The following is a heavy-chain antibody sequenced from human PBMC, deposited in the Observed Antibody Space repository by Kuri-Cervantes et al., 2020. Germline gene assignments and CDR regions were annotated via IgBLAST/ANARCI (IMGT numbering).Heavy chain of an antibody. D-gene: IGHD3-22*01. CDR1: GGTFSSYA. CDR3: ARDWGYYDSSGYYPDY. Sequence: ASVKVSCKASGGTFSSYAISWVRQAPGQGLEWMGIINPSGGSTSYAQKFQGRVTMTTDTSTSTAYMELRSLRSDDTAVYYCARDWGYYDSSGYYPDYWGQGTLVTVSS. J-gene: IGHJ4*02. CDR2: INPSGGST. V-gene: IGHV1-46*01.